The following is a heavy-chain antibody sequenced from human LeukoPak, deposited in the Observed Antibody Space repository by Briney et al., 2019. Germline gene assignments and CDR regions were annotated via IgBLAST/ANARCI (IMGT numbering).Heavy chain of an antibody. V-gene: IGHV3-11*01. CDR2: ISSSGRTI. Sequence: GGSLRLSCAASGFTFSDYYMSWIRQAPGKGLEWVSYISSSGRTIYYADSVKGRFTISRDNAKSSLYLQMNSLRGDDTAVYYCAREVMGVAVTGTIDYWGQGTLVTVSS. D-gene: IGHD6-19*01. CDR1: GFTFSDYY. J-gene: IGHJ4*02. CDR3: AREVMGVAVTGTIDY.